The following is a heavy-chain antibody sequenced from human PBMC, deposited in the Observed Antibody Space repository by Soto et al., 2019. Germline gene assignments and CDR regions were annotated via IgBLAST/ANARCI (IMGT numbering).Heavy chain of an antibody. D-gene: IGHD2-15*01. CDR3: AQDTQTRDCSGVSCH. CDR2: ISYDGRNK. Sequence: QVQLVESGGGVVQPGRSLRLSCVASGFTFSSYGIHWVRQAPGKGLEWVAIISYDGRNKYYADSVKGRFTLSRDNSKSTVYLQMNSLRVEDTAVYYCAQDTQTRDCSGVSCHWGQGTLVTVSS. V-gene: IGHV3-30*18. CDR1: GFTFSSYG. J-gene: IGHJ4*02.